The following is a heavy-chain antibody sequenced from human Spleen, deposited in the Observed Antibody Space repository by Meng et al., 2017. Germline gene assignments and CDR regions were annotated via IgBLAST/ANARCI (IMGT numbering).Heavy chain of an antibody. Sequence: QVQLVQSGVEVKKPGASVKVSCKASGYTFAMYAMHWVRQAPGQRLEWMGWINAGNGNTEYSQKFQGRVTFTRETSASTVYMELSSLRSEDTAIYYCTRDKWAARPSYFDYWGQGTLVTVSS. D-gene: IGHD6-6*01. V-gene: IGHV1-3*01. J-gene: IGHJ4*02. CDR3: TRDKWAARPSYFDY. CDR1: GYTFAMYA. CDR2: INAGNGNT.